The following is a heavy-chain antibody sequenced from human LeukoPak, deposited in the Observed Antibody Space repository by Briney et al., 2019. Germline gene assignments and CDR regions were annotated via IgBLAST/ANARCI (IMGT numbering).Heavy chain of an antibody. CDR2: IYSGGST. J-gene: IGHJ5*02. V-gene: IGHV3-66*01. CDR1: GFTVSSNF. CDR3: ARGLAPNWFDP. Sequence: GGSLRLSCAASGFTVSSNFMNWVRQAPGKGLEWVSVIYSGGSTYYSDSVKGRFTISRDNSKNTLYVQMNSLRAEGTAVYYCARGLAPNWFDPWGQGTLVTVSS.